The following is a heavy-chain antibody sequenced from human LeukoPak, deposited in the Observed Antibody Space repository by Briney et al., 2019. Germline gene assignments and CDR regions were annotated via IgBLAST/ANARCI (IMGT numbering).Heavy chain of an antibody. V-gene: IGHV1-69*13. J-gene: IGHJ4*02. D-gene: IGHD2-21*02. CDR3: ARGWLAETTVVTPYNY. CDR2: ITPIFRTP. CDR1: GGTFSSTT. Sequence: SVKVSCKASGGTFSSTTINWVRQAPGQGLEWMGGITPIFRTPNYAQKFQGRVTITAVESMSTAYMELSSLRSEDTAVYYCARGWLAETTVVTPYNYWGRGTLVTVSS.